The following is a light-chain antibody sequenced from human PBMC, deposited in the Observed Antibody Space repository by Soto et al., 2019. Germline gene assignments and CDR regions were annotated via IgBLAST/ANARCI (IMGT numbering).Light chain of an antibody. CDR1: QSINRR. V-gene: IGKV1-5*01. J-gene: IGKJ1*01. CDR2: DVP. CDR3: QQFGSYWR. Sequence: IQMTKSPSTLSAPIGDTVTITCRASQSINRRLAWYQQKPGEAPKLLIYDVPSLGSGVPSRFSGTGAGTEFTLVISSLQPDDFATYYCQQFGSYWRCGQGTKVEIK.